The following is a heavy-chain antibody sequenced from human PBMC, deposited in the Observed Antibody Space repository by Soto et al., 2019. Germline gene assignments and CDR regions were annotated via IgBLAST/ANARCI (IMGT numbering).Heavy chain of an antibody. CDR1: GFPFSVSA. Sequence: PGGSLRLSCAASGFPFSVSAMHWVRQSSGKGLEWVGRIRSKANSYATAYAASVKGRFTISRDDSKNTAYLQMKSLKNEDTAVYYCTSTGRHNWFDPWGQGTLVTVSS. J-gene: IGHJ5*02. CDR3: TSTGRHNWFDP. V-gene: IGHV3-73*01. CDR2: IRSKANSYAT.